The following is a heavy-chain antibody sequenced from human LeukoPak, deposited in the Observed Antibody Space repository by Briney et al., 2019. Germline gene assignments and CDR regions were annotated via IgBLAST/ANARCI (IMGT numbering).Heavy chain of an antibody. Sequence: PGRSLRLSCAPPGVTFVEYAMHLGRQAPGKSLWWVSGIIWDIGSIGYAESVKGRFTISRDNAKNYLYLQMNSLRAEDTALYYCAKDMGGGPYCSGGSCYGYSDAFDIWGQGTMVTVSS. CDR3: AKDMGGGPYCSGGSCYGYSDAFDI. CDR2: IIWDIGSI. CDR1: GVTFVEYA. D-gene: IGHD2-15*01. J-gene: IGHJ3*02. V-gene: IGHV3-9*01.